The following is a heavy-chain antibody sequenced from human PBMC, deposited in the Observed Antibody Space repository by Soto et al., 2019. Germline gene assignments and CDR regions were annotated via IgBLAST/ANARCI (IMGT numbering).Heavy chain of an antibody. Sequence: PGGSLRLSCAASGFTFRSYAMSWVRQAPGKGLEWVSGISGSGISTHYADSVKGRFTVSRDNSKNTLYLQMNSLRAEDTAVYYCARVTSPLVYAIFYWGQGTLVTVSS. CDR1: GFTFRSYA. V-gene: IGHV3-23*01. D-gene: IGHD2-8*01. CDR2: ISGSGIST. CDR3: ARVTSPLVYAIFY. J-gene: IGHJ4*02.